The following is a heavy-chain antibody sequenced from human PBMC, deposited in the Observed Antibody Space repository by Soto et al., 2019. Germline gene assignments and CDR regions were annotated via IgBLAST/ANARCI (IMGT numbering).Heavy chain of an antibody. Sequence: SVKVSCKASGFTFTSSAVQWVRQARGQRLEWIGWIVVGSGNTNYAQKFQERVTITRDMSTSTAYMEVSSLRSEDTAVYYCAADMYDFWSGYPRGYYYYGMDVWGQ. CDR1: GFTFTSSA. J-gene: IGHJ6*02. D-gene: IGHD3-3*01. CDR3: AADMYDFWSGYPRGYYYYGMDV. CDR2: IVVGSGNT. V-gene: IGHV1-58*01.